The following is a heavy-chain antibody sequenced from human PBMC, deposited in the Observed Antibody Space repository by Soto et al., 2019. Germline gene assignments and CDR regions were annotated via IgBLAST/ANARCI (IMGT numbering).Heavy chain of an antibody. CDR2: ISPYNGDR. CDR3: ARRVDYCGADSYFY. J-gene: IGHJ4*02. Sequence: ASVKVSCKASGYTFMSFGISWVRQAPGQGLEWMGWISPYNGDRDYAQKFQGRVTMTTDTSTSTAYMELRSLRSADTAVYYCARRVDYCGADSYFYWGKGSLVTV. V-gene: IGHV1-18*04. D-gene: IGHD2-21*02. CDR1: GYTFMSFG.